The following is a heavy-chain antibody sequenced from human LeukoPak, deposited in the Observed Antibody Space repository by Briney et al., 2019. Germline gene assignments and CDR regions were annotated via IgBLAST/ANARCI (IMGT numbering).Heavy chain of an antibody. CDR1: GFTFSGYW. D-gene: IGHD2-2*01. CDR3: AREGLVCSSASCYLAAFDI. Sequence: GGSLRLSCAASGFTFSGYWMHWVRQAPGEGLVWVSRINSDGSNTAYADSVKGRFTISRDNAKNTLYLQVNSLRAEDTAVYYCAREGLVCSSASCYLAAFDIWGQGTMVTVSS. CDR2: INSDGSNT. V-gene: IGHV3-74*01. J-gene: IGHJ3*02.